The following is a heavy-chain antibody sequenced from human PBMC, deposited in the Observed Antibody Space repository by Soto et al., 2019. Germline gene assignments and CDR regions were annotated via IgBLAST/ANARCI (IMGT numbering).Heavy chain of an antibody. CDR2: IYYSGST. CDR1: GGSISSGDYY. CDR3: ARGIPGYCGGATCYSGWFDP. V-gene: IGHV4-30-4*01. D-gene: IGHD2-15*01. Sequence: PSETLSLTCTVSGGSISSGDYYWSWIRQPPGKGLEWIGYIYYSGSTYYNPSLKSRVTISVDTSKNQFSLKLSSVTAADTAVYYCARGIPGYCGGATCYSGWFDPWGQGTLVTVSS. J-gene: IGHJ5*02.